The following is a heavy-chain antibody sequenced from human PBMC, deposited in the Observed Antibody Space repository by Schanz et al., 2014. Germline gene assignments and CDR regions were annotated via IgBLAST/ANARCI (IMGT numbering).Heavy chain of an antibody. V-gene: IGHV3-23*04. CDR1: GFTFNNYD. D-gene: IGHD3-22*01. Sequence: EVQLVESGGGLVQPGGSLRLSCAASGFTFNNYDMNWVRLVPGKGLECVSGISGGGGSAYYADSVKGRFTISRDNSKNTLYLQMSSLRAEDTAVYYCAKVWGSDYSYPFDYWGQGTLVTVSS. CDR2: ISGGGGSA. J-gene: IGHJ4*02. CDR3: AKVWGSDYSYPFDY.